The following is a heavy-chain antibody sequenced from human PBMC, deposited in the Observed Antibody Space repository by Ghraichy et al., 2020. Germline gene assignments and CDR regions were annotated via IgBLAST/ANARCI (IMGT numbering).Heavy chain of an antibody. D-gene: IGHD2-15*01. CDR2: IYYSGST. V-gene: IGHV4-31*03. J-gene: IGHJ4*02. Sequence: SETLSPTCTVSGGSISSGGYYWSWIRQHPGKGLEWIGYIYYSGSTYYNPSLKSRVTISVDTSKNQFSLKLSSVTAADTAVYYCARALYCSGGSCLVDYWGQGTLVTVSS. CDR3: ARALYCSGGSCLVDY. CDR1: GGSISSGGYY.